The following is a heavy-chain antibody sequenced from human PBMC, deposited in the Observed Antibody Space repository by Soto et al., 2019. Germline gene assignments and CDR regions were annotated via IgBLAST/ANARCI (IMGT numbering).Heavy chain of an antibody. Sequence: GESLKISCKGSGYSFPSFWIGWVRQMPGKGLEWMGNIYPGDSETRYSPSFQGRVTISVDKSIDTAYLQWSSLKPSDTAMYYCARHGACNVGVCYLGGLTKNWFAPWGQGTLGTAPQ. D-gene: IGHD2-8*01. CDR2: IYPGDSET. J-gene: IGHJ5*02. CDR3: ARHGACNVGVCYLGGLTKNWFAP. V-gene: IGHV5-51*01. CDR1: GYSFPSFW.